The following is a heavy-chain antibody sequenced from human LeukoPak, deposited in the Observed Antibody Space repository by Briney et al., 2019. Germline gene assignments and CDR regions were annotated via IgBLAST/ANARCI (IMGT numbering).Heavy chain of an antibody. CDR1: GFTFSDYY. CDR2: ISSSSSYI. D-gene: IGHD2-2*01. V-gene: IGHV3-11*06. J-gene: IGHJ4*02. CDR3: ARDKGYCSSTSCYPKYFDY. Sequence: PGGSLRLSCAASGFTFSDYYMSWIRQAPGKGLEWVSSISSSSSYIYYADSVKGRFTISRDNAKNSLYLQMNSLRAEDTAVYYCARDKGYCSSTSCYPKYFDYWGQGTLVTVSS.